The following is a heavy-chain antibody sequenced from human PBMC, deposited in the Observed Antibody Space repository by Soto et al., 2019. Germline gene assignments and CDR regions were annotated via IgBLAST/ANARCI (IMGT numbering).Heavy chain of an antibody. CDR3: ARYYSYVYSFGY. CDR2: ISSSGTYI. CDR1: GFTFSSYS. V-gene: IGHV3-21*01. J-gene: IGHJ4*02. D-gene: IGHD5-18*01. Sequence: EVQLVESGGGLVKPGGSLRLSCAASGFTFSSYSMNWVLQAPGKGREWVSSISSSGTYIDYAYSVKGRFTISTDNAKNSLYLQMNSLIAEDTAVYYCARYYSYVYSFGYWGQGTLVTVSS.